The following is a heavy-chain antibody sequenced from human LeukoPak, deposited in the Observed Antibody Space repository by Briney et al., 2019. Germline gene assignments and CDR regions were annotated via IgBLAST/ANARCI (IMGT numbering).Heavy chain of an antibody. Sequence: GGSLRLSCAASGFTFSSYGMHWVRQAPGKGLEWVAFIRYDGSNKYYADSVKGRFTISRDNSKNTPYLQMNSLRAEDTAVYYCAKDGKLDLDYWGQGTLVTVSS. CDR3: AKDGKLDLDY. D-gene: IGHD1-1*01. J-gene: IGHJ4*02. CDR1: GFTFSSYG. V-gene: IGHV3-30*02. CDR2: IRYDGSNK.